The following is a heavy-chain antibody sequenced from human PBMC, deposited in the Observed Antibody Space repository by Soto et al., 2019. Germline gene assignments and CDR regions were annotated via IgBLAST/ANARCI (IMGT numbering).Heavy chain of an antibody. CDR2: IYYSGNT. CDR1: GGSISSGGYY. D-gene: IGHD3-22*01. J-gene: IGHJ4*02. CDR3: VRATYYNDSSCYSDRVLDY. Sequence: QVQLQESGPGLVKPSQTLSLTCTVSGGSISSGGYYWSWIRQHPGKGLEWIGYIYYSGNTYYNPYLKSRVIISADTSKDRLSLKLSSLTAADTAVYYCVRATYYNDSSCYSDRVLDYWGQGTLITVSS. V-gene: IGHV4-31*03.